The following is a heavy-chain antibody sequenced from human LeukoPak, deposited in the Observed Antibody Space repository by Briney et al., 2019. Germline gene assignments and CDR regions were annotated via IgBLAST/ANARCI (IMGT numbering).Heavy chain of an antibody. D-gene: IGHD6-13*01. J-gene: IGHJ4*02. CDR1: GFTFCSYA. CDR3: ASLGIAAAGPFDY. V-gene: IGHV3-9*01. CDR2: ISWSSGSI. Sequence: TGGSLRLSCAASGFTFCSYAMSWVPQAPGKGLEWVSGISWSSGSIGYADSVKGRFTISRDNAKNSLYLQMNSLRAEDTALYYCASLGIAAAGPFDYWRQGRLVSV.